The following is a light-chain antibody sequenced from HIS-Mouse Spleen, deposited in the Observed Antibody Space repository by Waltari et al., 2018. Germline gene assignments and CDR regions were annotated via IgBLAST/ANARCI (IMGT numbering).Light chain of an antibody. J-gene: IGLJ3*02. V-gene: IGLV2-23*01. CDR1: SRDVGSYTL. Sequence: QSALTQPAAVSGSPGQSITISCTGTSRDVGSYTLVSWYQQHPGKAPKLMIYEGSNRPSGVSNRFSGSKSGNTASLTISGLQAEDEADYYCCSYAGSSTWVFGGGTKLTVL. CDR2: EGS. CDR3: CSYAGSSTWV.